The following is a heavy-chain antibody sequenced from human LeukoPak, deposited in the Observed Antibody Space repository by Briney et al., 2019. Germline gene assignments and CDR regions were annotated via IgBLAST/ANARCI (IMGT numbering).Heavy chain of an antibody. CDR2: ISSNRGTYI. Sequence: VRTLRLSCAASGFTLSRYGMNWVRQGPGKGVEWVSAISSNRGTYIYYADSVEGRFTIARDNAKNSVDLPVNSLRAEDRGAYYCTSLTSGWPDYWGQGTLVTVSS. CDR3: TSLTSGWPDY. V-gene: IGHV3-21*01. CDR1: GFTLSRYG. J-gene: IGHJ4*02. D-gene: IGHD6-19*01.